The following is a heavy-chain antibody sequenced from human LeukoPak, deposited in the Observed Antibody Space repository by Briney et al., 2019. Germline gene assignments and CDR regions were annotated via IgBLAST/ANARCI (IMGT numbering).Heavy chain of an antibody. CDR1: GGSISSYY. CDR3: AREGVTKYYFDY. J-gene: IGHJ4*02. Sequence: SETLSLTCTVSGGSISSYYWSWIRQPPGKGLVWIGYIYYSGSTDYNPSLKSRVTISVDTSKNQFSLKLSSVTAADTAVYYCAREGVTKYYFDYWGQGTLVTVSS. V-gene: IGHV4-59*01. D-gene: IGHD4-11*01. CDR2: IYYSGST.